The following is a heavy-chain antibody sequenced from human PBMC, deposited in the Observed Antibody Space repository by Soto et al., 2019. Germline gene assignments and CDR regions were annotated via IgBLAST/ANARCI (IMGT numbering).Heavy chain of an antibody. Sequence: QVQLVQSGAEVKEPGASVKVSCRSSGYTFMSHVMHWVRQAPGQRLEWMGWVTGGNGDTKYSQNFQGRVTITRDTSATTAYMELSRLTSEDTAVYYCVRDSGISGPSGDLDYWGQGTLVTVSS. D-gene: IGHD1-20*01. V-gene: IGHV1-3*01. CDR1: GYTFMSHV. J-gene: IGHJ4*02. CDR3: VRDSGISGPSGDLDY. CDR2: VTGGNGDT.